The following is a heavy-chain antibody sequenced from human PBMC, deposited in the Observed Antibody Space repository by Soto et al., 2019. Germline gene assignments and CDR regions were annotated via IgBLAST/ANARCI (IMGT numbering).Heavy chain of an antibody. Sequence: QITLKESGPTLVKPTQTLTLTCTFSGFSLSTSEVGVGWIRQPPGKALEWLALIYWDDDKRYSPSLKSRLTITKDTSKNLVVLTMTNMDPVDTATYYCARLIAVAGPSYFDYWGQGTLVTVSS. V-gene: IGHV2-5*02. CDR3: ARLIAVAGPSYFDY. J-gene: IGHJ4*02. CDR1: GFSLSTSEVG. D-gene: IGHD6-19*01. CDR2: IYWDDDK.